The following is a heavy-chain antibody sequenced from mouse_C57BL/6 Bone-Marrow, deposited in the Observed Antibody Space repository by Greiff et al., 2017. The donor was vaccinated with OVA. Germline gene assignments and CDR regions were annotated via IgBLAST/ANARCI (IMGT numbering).Heavy chain of an antibody. CDR3: ALSLRRAGYAMDY. V-gene: IGHV1-74*01. J-gene: IGHJ4*01. CDR2: IHPSDSDT. CDR1: GYTFTSYW. Sequence: QVQLQQPGADLVKPGASVKVSCKASGYTFTSYWMHLVKQRPGQGLEWIGFIHPSDSDTNSNQKFKVKATLTVDKSSCTAYMQLSSLTAEDSADYSGALSLRRAGYAMDYWGQGTSVTVSS.